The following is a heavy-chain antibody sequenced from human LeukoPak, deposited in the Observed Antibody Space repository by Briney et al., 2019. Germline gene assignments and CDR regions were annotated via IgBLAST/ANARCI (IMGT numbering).Heavy chain of an antibody. J-gene: IGHJ5*02. CDR1: GLTFRNYA. V-gene: IGHV3-23*01. D-gene: IGHD4-17*01. CDR3: AKDYGYGDYGISVRGKNWFDP. CDR2: IGASGGGK. Sequence: GGSLRLSCTVSGLTFRNYAMSWVRQAPGKGLEWVSYIGASGGGKYYTDSVKGRFTISRDNSKNTLYLQMNSLRAEDTAVYYCAKDYGYGDYGISVRGKNWFDPWGQGTLVTVSS.